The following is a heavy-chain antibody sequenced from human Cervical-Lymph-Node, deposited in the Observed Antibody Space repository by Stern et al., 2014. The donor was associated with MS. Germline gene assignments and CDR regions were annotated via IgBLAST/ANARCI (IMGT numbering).Heavy chain of an antibody. CDR2: INPSGGSK. J-gene: IGHJ4*02. Sequence: VQLLESGAEVKKPGASVKVSCKASGYTFTSYYMHWVRQAPGQGLEWMGIINPSGGSKSYAQKFQGRVTMTRDTSTSTVYMELSSLRSEDTAVYYCARDGPHTFYDSAGGHDYWGQGTLVTVSS. V-gene: IGHV1-46*01. CDR3: ARDGPHTFYDSAGGHDY. D-gene: IGHD2/OR15-2a*01. CDR1: GYTFTSYY.